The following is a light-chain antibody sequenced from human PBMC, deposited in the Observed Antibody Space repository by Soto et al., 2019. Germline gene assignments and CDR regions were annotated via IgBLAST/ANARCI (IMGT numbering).Light chain of an antibody. Sequence: ETVLTQSPGTLSLSQGDRATLSCRASQSISSSYLACYQKKPDHPPSLLIDASSSRATGIPDRFSGSGSGTAFSLTTSRLEPADFAVYYCQQYGSSPPWTFGQGTKVDIK. V-gene: IGKV3-20*01. CDR1: QSISSSY. J-gene: IGKJ1*01. CDR3: QQYGSSPPWT. CDR2: ASS.